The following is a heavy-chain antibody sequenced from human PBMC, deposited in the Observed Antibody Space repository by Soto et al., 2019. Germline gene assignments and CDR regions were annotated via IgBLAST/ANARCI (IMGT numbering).Heavy chain of an antibody. CDR3: ARRHLAVAVSPWFDP. Sequence: QVTLKESGPVLVKPTETLTLRCTVSGLSITDSEMGVSWIRQPPGQPLEWLAHIDSSGEKSYRTFLTSRLAISKDTSKSQVVLTMTNMDPADTATYYCARRHLAVAVSPWFDPCGQGIPVTVSS. CDR1: GLSITDSEMG. D-gene: IGHD6-19*01. CDR2: IDSSGEK. V-gene: IGHV2-26*01. J-gene: IGHJ5*02.